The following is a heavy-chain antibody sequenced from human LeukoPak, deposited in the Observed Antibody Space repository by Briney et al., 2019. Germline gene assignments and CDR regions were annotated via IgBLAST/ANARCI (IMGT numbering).Heavy chain of an antibody. D-gene: IGHD6-13*01. V-gene: IGHV1-2*02. CDR1: GYTFTGYY. Sequence: GASVKVSCKASGYTFTGYYMHWVRQAPGQGLEWMGWINPNSDGTNYAQKFQGRVTMTRDTSISTAYMELSRLRSDDTAVYYCARSPSWSSSWYDYWGQGTLVTVSS. J-gene: IGHJ4*02. CDR3: ARSPSWSSSWYDY. CDR2: INPNSDGT.